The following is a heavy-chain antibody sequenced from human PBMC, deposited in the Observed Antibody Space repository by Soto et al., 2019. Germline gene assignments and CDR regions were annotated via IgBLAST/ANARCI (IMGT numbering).Heavy chain of an antibody. J-gene: IGHJ4*02. D-gene: IGHD3-3*01. CDR3: ARREDFLEWLSGFDY. CDR1: GFTFSSYS. CDR2: ISSSSSTI. V-gene: IGHV3-48*02. Sequence: EVQLVESGGGLVQPGGSLRLSCAASGFTFSSYSMNWVRQAPGKGLEWVSYISSSSSTIYYADSVKGRFTISRDNAKNPLYLQMNSLRDEDTAVYYCARREDFLEWLSGFDYWGQGTLVTVSS.